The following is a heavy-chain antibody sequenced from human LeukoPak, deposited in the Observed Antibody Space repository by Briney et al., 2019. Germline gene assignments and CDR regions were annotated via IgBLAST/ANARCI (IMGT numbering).Heavy chain of an antibody. V-gene: IGHV3-21*01. Sequence: GGSLRLSCAASGFTFRTFAMSWVRQAPGKGLQWVSSLSSSGSYIYYADSLKGRFTISRDNAKNSLYLQMNSLRAEDTAVYYCARGDYFDYWGQGTLVTVSS. CDR1: GFTFRTFA. J-gene: IGHJ4*02. CDR2: LSSSGSYI. CDR3: ARGDYFDY.